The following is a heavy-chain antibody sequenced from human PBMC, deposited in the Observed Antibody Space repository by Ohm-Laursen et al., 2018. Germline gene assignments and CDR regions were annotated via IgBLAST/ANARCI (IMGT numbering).Heavy chain of an antibody. J-gene: IGHJ6*02. D-gene: IGHD2-15*01. Sequence: RSLRLSCSASGFTFDDYAMHWVRQAPGKGLEWVSGISWNSGSIGYADSVKGRFTISRDNAKNSLYLQMNSLRAKDTALYYCAKGQGDIHGDYGMDVWGQGTLVTVSS. CDR3: AKGQGDIHGDYGMDV. CDR2: ISWNSGSI. CDR1: GFTFDDYA. V-gene: IGHV3-9*01.